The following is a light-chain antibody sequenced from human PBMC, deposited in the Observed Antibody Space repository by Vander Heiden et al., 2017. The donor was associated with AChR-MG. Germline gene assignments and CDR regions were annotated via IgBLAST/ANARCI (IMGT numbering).Light chain of an antibody. CDR2: DAS. CDR1: QGIRSA. J-gene: IGKJ3*01. CDR3: QQFHNYPPLT. V-gene: IGKV1D-13*01. Sequence: AIQLTQSPSSLSASVGDRVTITCRASQGIRSALAWYHQKPGKPPKLLISDASTLGSGVPSRFSGSGSGTDFTLTISSLQPEDVATYYCQQFHNYPPLTFGHGTKVDIK.